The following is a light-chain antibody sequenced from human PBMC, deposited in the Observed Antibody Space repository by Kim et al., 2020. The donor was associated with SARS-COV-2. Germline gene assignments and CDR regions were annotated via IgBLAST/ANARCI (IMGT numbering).Light chain of an antibody. CDR3: NSYTSSSTYV. V-gene: IGLV2-14*01. J-gene: IGLJ1*01. CDR2: DVS. CDR1: SSDVGVYNY. Sequence: QSALTQPASVSGSPGQSITISCTGTSSDVGVYNYVSWYQQHPGKAPKLMIYDVSKRPSGVSNRFSGSKSGNTASLTISGLQAEDEADYYCNSYTSSSTYVFGTGTKVTVL.